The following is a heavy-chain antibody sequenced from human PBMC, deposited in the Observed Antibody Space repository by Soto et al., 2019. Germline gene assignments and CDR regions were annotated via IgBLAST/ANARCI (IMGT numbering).Heavy chain of an antibody. CDR3: VRGQWLPRGEH. CDR1: CGSFSGFF. D-gene: IGHD6-19*01. Sequence: SETLSLTCDVYCGSFSGFFWTWIRQPPGKGLEWIGEINHSGSTNYNPSLKSRVTISRDMSENQFSLRLTSVTAADTAVYYCVRGQWLPRGEHWGQGTLVNVSS. V-gene: IGHV4-34*01. CDR2: INHSGST. J-gene: IGHJ1*01.